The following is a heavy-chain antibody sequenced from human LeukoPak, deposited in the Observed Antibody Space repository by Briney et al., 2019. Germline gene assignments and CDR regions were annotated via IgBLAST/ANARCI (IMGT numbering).Heavy chain of an antibody. CDR2: INHSGST. Sequence: SETLSLTCAVYGGSFSGYYCSWIRQPPGKGLEWIGEINHSGSTNYNPSLKSRVTISVDTSKNQFSLKLSSVTAADTAVYYCARANGSTQEYWGQGTLVTVSS. J-gene: IGHJ4*02. CDR3: ARANGSTQEY. CDR1: GGSFSGYY. V-gene: IGHV4-34*01. D-gene: IGHD2-2*01.